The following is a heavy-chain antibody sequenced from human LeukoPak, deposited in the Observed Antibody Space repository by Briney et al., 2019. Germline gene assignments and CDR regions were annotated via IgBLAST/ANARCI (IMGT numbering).Heavy chain of an antibody. CDR2: ISSSSSTI. J-gene: IGHJ4*02. CDR1: GFTFSSYE. V-gene: IGHV3-48*03. D-gene: IGHD3-10*01. CDR3: ATTSGGSPWYFDY. Sequence: GGSLRLSCAASGFTFSSYEMNWVRQAPGKGLEWVSYISSSSSTIYYADSVKGRFTISRDNAKNSLYLQMNSLRAEDTAVYYCATTSGGSPWYFDYWGQGTLVTVSS.